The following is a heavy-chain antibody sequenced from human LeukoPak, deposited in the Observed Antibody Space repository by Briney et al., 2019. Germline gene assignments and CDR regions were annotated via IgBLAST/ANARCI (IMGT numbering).Heavy chain of an antibody. CDR2: ISYDGSNK. D-gene: IGHD6-19*01. V-gene: IGHV3-30*03. CDR1: GFTVSSYG. Sequence: GGSLRLSCAASGFTVSSYGMHWVRQAPCKGLEWVAVISYDGSNKYYADSVKGRFTISRDNSKNTLYLQMNSLRAEDTAVYYCALSQDSSGWSYYFDYWGQGTLVTVSS. J-gene: IGHJ4*02. CDR3: ALSQDSSGWSYYFDY.